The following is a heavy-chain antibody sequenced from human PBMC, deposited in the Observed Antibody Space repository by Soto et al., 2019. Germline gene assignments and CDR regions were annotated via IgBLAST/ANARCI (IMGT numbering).Heavy chain of an antibody. D-gene: IGHD3-10*01. J-gene: IGHJ4*02. V-gene: IGHV1-46*01. CDR3: ARNQPSIYGSGSYGLDY. Sequence: GASVKVSCKASGYTFTSYYMHWVRQAPGQGLEWMGIINPSGGSTSYAQKFQGRVTMTRDTSTSTVYMELSSLRSEDTAVYYCARNQPSIYGSGSYGLDYWGQGTLVTVSS. CDR1: GYTFTSYY. CDR2: INPSGGST.